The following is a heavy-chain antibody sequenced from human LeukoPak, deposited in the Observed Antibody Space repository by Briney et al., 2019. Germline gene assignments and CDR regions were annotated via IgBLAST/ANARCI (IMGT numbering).Heavy chain of an antibody. CDR1: GGSFSGYY. J-gene: IGHJ4*02. CDR3: ARRLRGGPVDY. Sequence: KSSETLSLTCAVYGGSFSGYYWSWIRQPPGKGLEWIGSIYYSGSTYYNPSLKSRVTISVDTSKNQFSLKLSSVTAADTAVYYCARRLRGGPVDYWGQGTLVTVSS. V-gene: IGHV4-34*01. CDR2: IYYSGST. D-gene: IGHD2-15*01.